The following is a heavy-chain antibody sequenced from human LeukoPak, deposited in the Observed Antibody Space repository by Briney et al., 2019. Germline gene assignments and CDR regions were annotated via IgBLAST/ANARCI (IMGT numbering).Heavy chain of an antibody. Sequence: PSETLSLTCAVYGGSFSGYYWSWIRQPPGKGLEWIGEINHSGSTNYNPSPKSRVTISVDTSKNQFSLKLSSVTAADTAVYYCARTPWSGYLPPYNWFDPWGQGTLVTVSS. D-gene: IGHD3-3*01. CDR2: INHSGST. CDR1: GGSFSGYY. CDR3: ARTPWSGYLPPYNWFDP. V-gene: IGHV4-34*01. J-gene: IGHJ5*02.